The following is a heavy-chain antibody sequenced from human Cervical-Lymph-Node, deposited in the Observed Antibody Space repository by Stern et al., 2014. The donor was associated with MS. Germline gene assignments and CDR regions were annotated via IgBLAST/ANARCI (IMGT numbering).Heavy chain of an antibody. CDR3: ATHPVGT. CDR1: GYKFTNQW. J-gene: IGHJ5*02. Sequence: EVQLVQSGAEVKKPGESLKISCKTSGYKFTNQWIAWVRQMPGKGLEFMGIIYPGDSDTRYNPSFQGQVTISADKSVNTASLQWSSLKASATAMYYCATHPVGTWGQGTLVTVSS. V-gene: IGHV5-51*01. CDR2: IYPGDSDT.